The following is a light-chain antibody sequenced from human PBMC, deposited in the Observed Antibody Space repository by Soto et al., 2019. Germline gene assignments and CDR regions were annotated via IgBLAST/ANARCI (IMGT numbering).Light chain of an antibody. CDR3: LQDYNYPWT. CDR1: QGIRND. CDR2: AAS. J-gene: IGKJ1*01. Sequence: AIQMTQSPSSLSASVGDRVTITCRASQGIRNDLSWYQQKPGKAPKVLIYAASTLHIGVPSRFSGSGSGTDFTLTISSLQPEDFATYYCLQDYNYPWTFGQGTKVDIK. V-gene: IGKV1-6*01.